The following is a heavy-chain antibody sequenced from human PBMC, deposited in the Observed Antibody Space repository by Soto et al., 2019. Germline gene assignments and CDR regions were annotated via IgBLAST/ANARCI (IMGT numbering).Heavy chain of an antibody. V-gene: IGHV3-21*01. Sequence: GGSLRLSCAASGFTFSSYSMNWVRQAPGKGLEWVSSISSSSSYIYYADSVKGRFTISRDNAKNSLYLQMNSLRAEDTAVYYCARDLGYSSFSWDYYYMDVWGKGTTVTVSS. CDR3: ARDLGYSSFSWDYYYMDV. CDR1: GFTFSSYS. CDR2: ISSSSSYI. J-gene: IGHJ6*03. D-gene: IGHD6-13*01.